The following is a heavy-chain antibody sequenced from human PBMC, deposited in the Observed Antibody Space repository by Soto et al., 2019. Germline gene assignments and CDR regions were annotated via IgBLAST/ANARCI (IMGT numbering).Heavy chain of an antibody. V-gene: IGHV3-23*01. CDR2: ISGSGGDT. Sequence: PGGSLRLSCAASGFTFTNYAMTWVRQAPGKGLEWVSTISGSGGDTYYADSIKGRFTISRDNSKNTLYLQMNSLRAEDTAAYYCAKRYCTPTSCVIEIDYWGLGTLVTVSS. D-gene: IGHD2-2*01. CDR1: GFTFTNYA. J-gene: IGHJ4*02. CDR3: AKRYCTPTSCVIEIDY.